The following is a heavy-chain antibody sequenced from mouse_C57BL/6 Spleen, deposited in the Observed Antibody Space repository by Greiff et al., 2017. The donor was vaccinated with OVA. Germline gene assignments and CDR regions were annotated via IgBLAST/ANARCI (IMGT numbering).Heavy chain of an antibody. J-gene: IGHJ1*03. CDR1: GYSFTGYY. CDR2: INPSTGGT. Sequence: EVQLQQSGPELVKPGASVKLSCKASGYSFTGYYMNWVKQSPEKSLEWIGEINPSTGGTTYNQKFKAKATLTVDKSSSTAYMQLKSLTSEDSAVYYCARRSFITTVVSPYWYFDVWGTGTTVTVSS. V-gene: IGHV1-42*01. CDR3: ARRSFITTVVSPYWYFDV. D-gene: IGHD1-1*01.